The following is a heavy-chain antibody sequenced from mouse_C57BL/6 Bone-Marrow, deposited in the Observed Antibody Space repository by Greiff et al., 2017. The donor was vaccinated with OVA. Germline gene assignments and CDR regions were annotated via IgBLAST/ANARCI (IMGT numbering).Heavy chain of an antibody. CDR1: GYTFTSYW. J-gene: IGHJ2*01. Sequence: QVQLQQPGAELVMPGASVKLSCKASGYTFTSYWMHWVKQRPGQGLEWIGEIDPSDSYTKYNQKFKGKSTLTVDKSSSTAYMQLSSLTSEDSAVYYCARGDDGYQYYLDYWGQGTTLTVSS. V-gene: IGHV1-69*01. CDR3: ARGDDGYQYYLDY. CDR2: IDPSDSYT. D-gene: IGHD2-3*01.